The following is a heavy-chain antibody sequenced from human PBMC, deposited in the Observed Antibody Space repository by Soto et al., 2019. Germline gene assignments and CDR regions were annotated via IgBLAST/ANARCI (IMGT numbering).Heavy chain of an antibody. V-gene: IGHV4-59*01. CDR1: AGSISRYY. Sequence: HVQLQESGPGLVKPSEPLSLTCSVSAGSISRYYWGWVLQSPGEGLEWIAHISYTVDASYNPSLKSRVTISLDTSKNQIALSLMSVTAADTAVYYCVGSLMSRAMESFDYWGQGTLVTVTS. CDR2: ISYTVDA. CDR3: VGSLMSRAMESFDY. J-gene: IGHJ4*02. D-gene: IGHD5-18*01.